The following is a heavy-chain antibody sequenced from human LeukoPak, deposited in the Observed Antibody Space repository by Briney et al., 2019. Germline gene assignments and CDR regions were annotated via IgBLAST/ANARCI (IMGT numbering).Heavy chain of an antibody. J-gene: IGHJ6*02. D-gene: IGHD6-13*01. CDR1: GFTFSGYS. V-gene: IGHV3-21*04. CDR3: AREYSSSWYDYYGMDV. Sequence: GGSLRRYCTASGFTFSGYSMNWIRQAPGKGLEWVSSFGTRSTSIYHAGSVKGRFTISRDNSKNTLYLQMNSLRAEDTAVYYCAREYSSSWYDYYGMDVWGQGTTVTVSS. CDR2: FGTRSTSI.